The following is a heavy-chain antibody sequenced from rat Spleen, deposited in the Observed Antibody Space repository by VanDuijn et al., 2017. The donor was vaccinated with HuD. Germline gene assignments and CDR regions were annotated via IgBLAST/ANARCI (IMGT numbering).Heavy chain of an antibody. J-gene: IGHJ2*01. V-gene: IGHV5-29*01. CDR1: GFTFSDYG. CDR2: ISYGDISGHSST. Sequence: EVQLVESGGGLVQPGRSLKLSCAASGFTFSDYGVAWVRQAPTKGLEWVATISYGDISGHSSTYYRDSVKGRFTISRDDAKSSLSLQMDSLRSEDTATYYRARRHYGYTDYFDYWGQGVMVTVSS. CDR3: ARRHYGYTDYFDY. D-gene: IGHD1-9*01.